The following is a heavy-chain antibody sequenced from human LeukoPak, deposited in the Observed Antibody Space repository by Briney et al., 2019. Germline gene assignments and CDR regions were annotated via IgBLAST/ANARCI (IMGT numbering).Heavy chain of an antibody. CDR3: ARDSRPFYCSSTSCYGPYYYYGMDV. Sequence: GGSLRLSCAASGFTFSSYSMNWVRQAPGKGLERVSSISSSSSYIYYADSVKGRFTISRDNAKNSLYLQMYSLRAEDTAVYYCARDSRPFYCSSTSCYGPYYYYGMDVWGQGTTVTVSS. D-gene: IGHD2-2*01. CDR2: ISSSSSYI. J-gene: IGHJ6*02. CDR1: GFTFSSYS. V-gene: IGHV3-21*01.